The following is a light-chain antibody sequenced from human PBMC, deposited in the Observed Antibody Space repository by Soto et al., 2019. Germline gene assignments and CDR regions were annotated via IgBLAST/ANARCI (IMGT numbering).Light chain of an antibody. CDR1: SSDVGDYKY. V-gene: IGLV2-14*01. J-gene: IGLJ1*01. CDR2: DVS. Sequence: QSALTQPASVSGSPGQSITISCTGSSSDVGDYKYVSWYQQHPGKAPKLMIYDVSNRPSGISTRFSGSKSGNTASLTISGLQAEDEADYYCSSYTPSSALYVFGPGTKLT. CDR3: SSYTPSSALYV.